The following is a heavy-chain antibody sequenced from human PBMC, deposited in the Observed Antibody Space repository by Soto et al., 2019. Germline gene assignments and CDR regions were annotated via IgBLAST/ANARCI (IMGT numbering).Heavy chain of an antibody. V-gene: IGHV1-58*01. CDR3: AADSDYDFWSGIDY. J-gene: IGHJ4*02. D-gene: IGHD3-3*01. CDR1: GFTFTSSA. Sequence: GASVKVSCKASGFTFTSSAVQCVRQALGQRLEWIGWIVVGSGNTNYAQKFQERVTITRDMSTSTAYMELSSLRSEDTAVYYCAADSDYDFWSGIDYWGQGTLVTVSS. CDR2: IVVGSGNT.